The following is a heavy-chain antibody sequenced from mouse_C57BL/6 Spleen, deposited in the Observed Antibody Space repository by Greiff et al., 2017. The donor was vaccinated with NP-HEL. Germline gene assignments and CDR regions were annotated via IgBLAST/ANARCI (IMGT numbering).Heavy chain of an antibody. J-gene: IGHJ2*01. V-gene: IGHV1-81*01. CDR1: GYTFTSYG. CDR3: ARESPDYYGSSPFDY. CDR2: IYPRSGNT. Sequence: QVQLQQSGAELARPGASVKLSCKASGYTFTSYGISWVKQRTGQGLEWIGEIYPRSGNTYYNEKFKGKATLTADKSSSTAYMELRSLTSEDSAVYFCARESPDYYGSSPFDYWGQGTTLTVSS. D-gene: IGHD1-1*01.